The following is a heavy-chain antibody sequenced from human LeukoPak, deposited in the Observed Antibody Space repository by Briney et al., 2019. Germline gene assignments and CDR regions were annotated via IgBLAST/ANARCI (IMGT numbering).Heavy chain of an antibody. CDR3: AKASWVSSADAVS. D-gene: IGHD3-16*01. Sequence: PGGSLRLSCAASGFTFSSYAMSWVREAPARGLEWVSSLRGNGDTFYADSVKGRFTLSRDESRNTVYLRLNNLRVEDTAAYYCAKASWVSSADAVSWGQGTVVTVSS. J-gene: IGHJ4*02. CDR1: GFTFSSYA. V-gene: IGHV3-23*01. CDR2: LRGNGDT.